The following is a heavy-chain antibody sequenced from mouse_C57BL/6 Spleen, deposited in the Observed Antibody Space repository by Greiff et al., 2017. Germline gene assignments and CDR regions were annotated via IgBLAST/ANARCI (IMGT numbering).Heavy chain of an antibody. J-gene: IGHJ3*01. V-gene: IGHV1-64*01. CDR2: IHPNSGST. CDR3: ASPGDYDEGFAY. CDR1: GYTFTSYW. D-gene: IGHD2-4*01. Sequence: QVQLQQPGAELVKPGASVKLSCKASGYTFTSYWMHWVKQRPGQGLEWIGMIHPNSGSTNYNEKFKSKATLTVDTSSSTAYMQLSSLTSEDSAVYYGASPGDYDEGFAYWGQGTLVTVSA.